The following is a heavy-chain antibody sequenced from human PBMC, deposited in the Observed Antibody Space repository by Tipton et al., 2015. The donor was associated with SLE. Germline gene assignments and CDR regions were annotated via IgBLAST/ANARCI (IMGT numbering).Heavy chain of an antibody. CDR3: ARGRDIVVVVAATQKLDWFDP. Sequence: TLSLTCAVSGYPISSGYYWSWIRQPPGKGLEWIGEINHSGSTNYNPSLKSRVTISVDTSKNQFSLKLSSVTAADTAVYYCARGRDIVVVVAATQKLDWFDPWGQGTLVTVSS. D-gene: IGHD2-15*01. CDR1: GYPISSGYY. J-gene: IGHJ5*02. CDR2: INHSGST. V-gene: IGHV4-34*01.